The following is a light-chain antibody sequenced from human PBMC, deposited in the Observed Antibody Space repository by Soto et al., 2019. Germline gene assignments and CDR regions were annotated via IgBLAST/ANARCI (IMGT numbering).Light chain of an antibody. Sequence: QCVLTQPPSVSGAPGQRVTISWTGSSSNIGAGYDVHWYQQLPGTAPKLLIYGNSNRPSGVPDRFSGSKSGTSASLAITGLQAEDEADYYCQSYDSSLSALVFGGGTKLTVL. J-gene: IGLJ2*01. CDR1: SSNIGAGYD. V-gene: IGLV1-40*01. CDR2: GNS. CDR3: QSYDSSLSALV.